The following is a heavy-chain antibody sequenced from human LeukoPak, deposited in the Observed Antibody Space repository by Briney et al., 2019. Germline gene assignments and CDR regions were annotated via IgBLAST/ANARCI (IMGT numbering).Heavy chain of an antibody. V-gene: IGHV3-64*01. CDR3: ARQYGDYYYPIYYYYYMDV. D-gene: IGHD4-17*01. Sequence: GGSLRLSCAASGFTFSSYAMHWVRQAPGKGLEYVSAISSNGGSTYYANSVKGRFTISRDNSKNTLYLQMGSLRAEDTAVYYCARQYGDYYYPIYYYYYMDVWGKGTTVTISS. CDR1: GFTFSSYA. J-gene: IGHJ6*03. CDR2: ISSNGGST.